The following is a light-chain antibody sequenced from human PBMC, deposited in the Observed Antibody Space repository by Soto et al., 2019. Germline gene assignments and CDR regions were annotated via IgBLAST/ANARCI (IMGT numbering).Light chain of an antibody. J-gene: IGLJ2*01. CDR2: DVS. CDR3: SSYAGSHTFVV. Sequence: QSALTQPRSVSGSPGQSVTISCTGTSSDVGAYDYVSWYQQDPGKAPKVLIYDVSERPSGVPDRFSGSKSDNTASLTISGLQAEDEADYYCSSYAGSHTFVVFGGGTKLTVL. V-gene: IGLV2-11*01. CDR1: SSDVGAYDY.